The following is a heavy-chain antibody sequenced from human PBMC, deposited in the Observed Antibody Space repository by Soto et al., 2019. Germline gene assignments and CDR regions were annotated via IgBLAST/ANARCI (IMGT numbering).Heavy chain of an antibody. CDR3: ARDRGVGATTNWFDP. Sequence: GGSLRLSCAASGFTFSSYAMHWVRQAPGKGLEWVAVISYDGSNKYYADSVKGRFTISRDNSKNTLYLQMNSLRAEDTAVYYCARDRGVGATTNWFDPWGQGTLVTVSS. CDR2: ISYDGSNK. J-gene: IGHJ5*02. D-gene: IGHD1-26*01. V-gene: IGHV3-30*04. CDR1: GFTFSSYA.